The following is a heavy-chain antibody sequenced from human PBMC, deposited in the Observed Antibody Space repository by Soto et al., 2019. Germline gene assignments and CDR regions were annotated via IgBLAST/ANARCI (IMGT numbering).Heavy chain of an antibody. CDR2: IYNSGST. V-gene: IGHV4-61*01. CDR1: GGSVRSDNYY. D-gene: IGHD2-8*01. CDR3: AALKRMVAGDY. J-gene: IGHJ4*02. Sequence: QVQLQESGPGLVKPSATLSLTCTVSGGSVRSDNYYWRWIRQPPGKGLEWIGYIYNSGSTKYNPSLESRVTIPGDTSDNQFSLNLISVTTADTAVYYCAALKRMVAGDYWGQGALVTVSS.